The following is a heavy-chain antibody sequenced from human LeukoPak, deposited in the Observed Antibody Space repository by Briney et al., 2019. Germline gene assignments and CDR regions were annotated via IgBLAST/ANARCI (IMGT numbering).Heavy chain of an antibody. CDR2: ISSGGSTI. D-gene: IGHD4-11*01. Sequence: GGSLRLSCAASGFTFSDYYMSWIRQAPGKGLEWVSYISSGGSTIYYADSVKGRFTISRDNAKNSLYLQVNSLRVDDTAVYYCARVRMTSEYYYYDYMDVWGKGTTVTVSS. CDR1: GFTFSDYY. CDR3: ARVRMTSEYYYYDYMDV. V-gene: IGHV3-11*04. J-gene: IGHJ6*03.